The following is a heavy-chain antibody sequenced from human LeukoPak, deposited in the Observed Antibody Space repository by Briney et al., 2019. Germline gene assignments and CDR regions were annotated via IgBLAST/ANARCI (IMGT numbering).Heavy chain of an antibody. CDR1: GYTFTGYY. D-gene: IGHD6-25*01. V-gene: IGHV1-8*03. CDR2: INPNSGST. J-gene: IGHJ4*02. Sequence: ASVKVSCKASGYTFTGYYMHWVRQAPGQGLEWMGWINPNSGSTVYAQKFQGRVTITRNTSISTAYMELSSLRSEDTAVYYCARGLSDAGLDYWGQGTLVTVSS. CDR3: ARGLSDAGLDY.